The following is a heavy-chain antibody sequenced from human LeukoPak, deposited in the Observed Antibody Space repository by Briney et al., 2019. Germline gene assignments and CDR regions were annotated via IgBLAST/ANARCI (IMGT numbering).Heavy chain of an antibody. CDR2: INTDGTVT. D-gene: IGHD6-19*01. V-gene: IGHV3-74*01. CDR3: ATKQWLAPPPDS. Sequence: GGTLRLSCAASGFTFSKYWMLWVRQAPGKGLESVSRINTDGTVTTYADPVKGRFTVSRDNADNTMFLQMNSVRDEDTAVYYCATKQWLAPPPDSWGQGTPVTVSS. CDR1: GFTFSKYW. J-gene: IGHJ4*02.